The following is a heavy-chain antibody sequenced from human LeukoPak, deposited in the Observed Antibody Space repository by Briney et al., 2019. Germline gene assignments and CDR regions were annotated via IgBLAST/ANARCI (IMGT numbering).Heavy chain of an antibody. D-gene: IGHD2-8*02. CDR1: GYTFTSYY. V-gene: IGHV1-46*01. CDR3: ARVRVGSKHFDY. CDR2: INPSGGST. J-gene: IGHJ4*02. Sequence: ASVKVSCEASGYTFTSYYMHWVRQAPGQGLEWMGIINPSGGSTSYAQMFQGRVTMTRDMSTSTVYMELNSLRSEDTAVYYCARVRVGSKHFDYWGQGTLVTVSS.